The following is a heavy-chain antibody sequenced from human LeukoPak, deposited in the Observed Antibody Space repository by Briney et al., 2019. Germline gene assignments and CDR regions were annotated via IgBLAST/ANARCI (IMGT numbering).Heavy chain of an antibody. D-gene: IGHD3-10*01. CDR2: ISTTTYT. J-gene: IGHJ4*02. CDR1: GFTFSSYS. Sequence: KPGGSLRLSCAASGFTFSSYSMHWVRQAPGKGLEWVSSISTTTYTYYADSVKGRFTISRDNAKNSLYLQMNSLRAEDTGVYYCARGNYFDYWGQGTLVTVSS. V-gene: IGHV3-21*01. CDR3: ARGNYFDY.